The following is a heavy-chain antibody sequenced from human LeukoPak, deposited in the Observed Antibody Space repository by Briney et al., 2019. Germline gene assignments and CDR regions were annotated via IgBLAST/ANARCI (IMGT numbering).Heavy chain of an antibody. V-gene: IGHV1-46*01. D-gene: IGHD6-6*01. CDR3: ARDSGSSSIDY. CDR1: GYTFTTYY. J-gene: IGHJ4*02. CDR2: IHPSGGST. Sequence: GASVKVSCKATGYTFTTYYMHWVRQAPGQGLEWMGIIHPSGGSTSNAQKFQGRATMTRDTSTSTDYMELSSLRSEDTAVYYCARDSGSSSIDYWGQGTLVTVSS.